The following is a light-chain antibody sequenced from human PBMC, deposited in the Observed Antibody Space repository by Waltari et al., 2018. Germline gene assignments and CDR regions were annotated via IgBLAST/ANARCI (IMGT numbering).Light chain of an antibody. CDR2: EVS. CDR3: SSYTASSSLGV. V-gene: IGLV2-14*01. CDR1: RSYIADYNY. Sequence: QYVLIQPASVSGSPGQSITISCIGTRSYIADYNYVSWYQHPPGKAPKLIIYEVSKRPSGVSDRFSGSKSANTASLTISGLQSDDEADYYCSSYTASSSLGVFGGGTKLTV. J-gene: IGLJ3*02.